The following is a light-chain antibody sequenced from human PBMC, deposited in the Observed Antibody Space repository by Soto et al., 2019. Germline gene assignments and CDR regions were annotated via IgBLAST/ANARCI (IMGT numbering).Light chain of an antibody. CDR2: DAS. Sequence: EIVLTQSPGTLSLSPGERATLSCRASQSVSSSYLAWYQQKPGQAPRLLIYDASSRATGIPGRFSGSGSGTDFTLTISSLQSEDFAVYYCQQYNVWPLTFGGGTKVEFK. CDR3: QQYNVWPLT. J-gene: IGKJ4*01. CDR1: QSVSSSY. V-gene: IGKV3-20*01.